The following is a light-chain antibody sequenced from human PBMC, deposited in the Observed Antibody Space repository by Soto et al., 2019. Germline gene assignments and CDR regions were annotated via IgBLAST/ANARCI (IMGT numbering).Light chain of an antibody. J-gene: IGKJ5*01. CDR1: QGISKY. CDR2: AAS. V-gene: IGKV1-27*01. Sequence: DIQMTQSKSSLSTAVEDRVTITCRASQGISKYLAWYQQKPGKVPKLLVYAASTLQSGVPSRFSGSGSGTDFTLTISSLEPEDSAVYYCQQRHMWPITFGQGTRLEI. CDR3: QQRHMWPIT.